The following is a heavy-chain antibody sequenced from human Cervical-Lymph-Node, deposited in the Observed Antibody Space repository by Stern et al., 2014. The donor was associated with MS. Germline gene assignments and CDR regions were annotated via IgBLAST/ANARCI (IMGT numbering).Heavy chain of an antibody. D-gene: IGHD1-1*01. J-gene: IGHJ4*02. CDR2: INPDGGRT. CDR3: AREVETTGLKYFDS. CDR1: GYTFTSNF. Sequence: QVQLVESGAEVMKPGASVKLSCKTSGYTFTSNFLHWVRQAPGQGLEWRAIINPDGGRTTYAQKFQGRVTLTRDTSTRTVFLQLSSLRSEDTAVYYCAREVETTGLKYFDSWGQGTLVTVSS. V-gene: IGHV1-46*03.